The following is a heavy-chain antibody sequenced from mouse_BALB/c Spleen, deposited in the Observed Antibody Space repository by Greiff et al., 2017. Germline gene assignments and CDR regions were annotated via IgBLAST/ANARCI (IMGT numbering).Heavy chain of an antibody. J-gene: IGHJ4*01. CDR2: IYPGDGDT. CDR3: ARVGYGNNYYAMDY. D-gene: IGHD2-10*02. Sequence: QVQLQQSGAELARPGASVKLSCKASGYTFTSYWMQWVKQRPGQGLEWIGAIYPGDGDTRYTQKFKGKATLTADKSSSTAYMQLSSLASEDSAVYYCARVGYGNNYYAMDYWGQGTSVTVSS. CDR1: GYTFTSYW. V-gene: IGHV1-87*01.